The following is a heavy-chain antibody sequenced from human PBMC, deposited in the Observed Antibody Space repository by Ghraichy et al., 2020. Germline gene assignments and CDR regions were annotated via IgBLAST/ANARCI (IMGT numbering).Heavy chain of an antibody. D-gene: IGHD3-22*01. V-gene: IGHV3-23*01. CDR2: ISGSGGST. CDR1: GFTFSSYA. J-gene: IGHJ5*02. Sequence: GESLNISCAASGFTFSSYAMSWVRQAPGKGLEWVSAISGSGGSTYYADSVKGRFTISRDNSKNTLYLQMNSLRAEDTAVYYCAKEEYYYDSSGYYSGWFDPWGQGTLVTVSS. CDR3: AKEEYYYDSSGYYSGWFDP.